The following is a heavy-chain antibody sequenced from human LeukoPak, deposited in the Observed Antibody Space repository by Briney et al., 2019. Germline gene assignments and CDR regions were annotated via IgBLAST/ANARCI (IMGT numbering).Heavy chain of an antibody. V-gene: IGHV4-34*01. CDR2: INHSGST. J-gene: IGHJ6*03. CDR3: ARRPGEAFRYYYYYMDV. Sequence: SETLSLTCAVYGGSFSGYYWSWIRQPPGKGLEWIGEINHSGSTNYNPSLKSRVTISVDTSKNQFSLKLSSVTAADTAVYYCARRPGEAFRYYYYYMDVWGKGTTVTVSS. CDR1: GGSFSGYY. D-gene: IGHD3-16*01.